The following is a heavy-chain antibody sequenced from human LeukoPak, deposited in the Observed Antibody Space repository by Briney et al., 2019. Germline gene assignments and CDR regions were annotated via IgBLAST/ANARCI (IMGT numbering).Heavy chain of an antibody. CDR2: ISYDGGNT. V-gene: IGHV3-30*01. CDR1: GFTFSSTA. D-gene: IGHD3-10*01. Sequence: GGSLRLSCAASGFTFSSTAMHWVRQAPGKGLEWVAVISYDGGNTHYADSVRGRFTISRDNSKNTLYLQLNSLRAEDTALYYCATDSTYYYASGSSGPHYFDYWGQGTLVTVSS. CDR3: ATDSTYYYASGSSGPHYFDY. J-gene: IGHJ4*02.